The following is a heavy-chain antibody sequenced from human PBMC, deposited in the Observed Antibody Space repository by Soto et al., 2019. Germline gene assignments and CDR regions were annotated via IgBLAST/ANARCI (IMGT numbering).Heavy chain of an antibody. J-gene: IGHJ4*02. Sequence: VQLVESGGGVVQPGRSLRLSCAASGFTFSDYAMHWVRQAPGKGLEWVAVVSHDGRNTHYADSVKGRFNISRDSSKNTVTLEMTSLRAEATAVYYCAKGGRQWLVTSGFNYWGQGALVKVSS. V-gene: IGHV3-30*18. D-gene: IGHD6-19*01. CDR2: VSHDGRNT. CDR3: AKGGRQWLVTSGFNY. CDR1: GFTFSDYA.